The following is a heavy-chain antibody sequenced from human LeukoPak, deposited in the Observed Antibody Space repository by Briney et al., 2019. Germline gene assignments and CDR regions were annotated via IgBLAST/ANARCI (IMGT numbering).Heavy chain of an antibody. CDR2: MNPNSGNT. V-gene: IGHV1-8*03. D-gene: IGHD3-3*01. CDR3: ARGKPYYDFWSGYFHSGYYYYYYMDV. CDR1: GSTLSEVA. Sequence: ASVKVSCKVSGSTLSEVAVHWVRQAPGKGLEWMGWMNPNSGNTGYAQKFQGRVTITRNTSISTAYMELSSLRSEDTAVYYCARGKPYYDFWSGYFHSGYYYYYYMDVWGKGTAVTVSS. J-gene: IGHJ6*03.